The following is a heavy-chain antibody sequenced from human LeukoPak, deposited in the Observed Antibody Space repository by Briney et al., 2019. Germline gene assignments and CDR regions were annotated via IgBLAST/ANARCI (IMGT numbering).Heavy chain of an antibody. CDR2: IYESGST. CDR3: ARGRSSSWYFGY. CDR1: GGSINSYS. V-gene: IGHV4-59*08. Sequence: SETLSLTCTVSGGSINSYSWSWIRQPPGKGLEWIGYIYESGSTNYNPSLKSRVTISVDTSKNQFSLKLSSVTAADTAVYYCARGRSSSWYFGYWGQGTLVTVSS. J-gene: IGHJ4*02. D-gene: IGHD6-13*01.